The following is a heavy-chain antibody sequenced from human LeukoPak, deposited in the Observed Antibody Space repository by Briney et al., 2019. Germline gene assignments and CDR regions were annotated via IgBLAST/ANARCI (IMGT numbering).Heavy chain of an antibody. J-gene: IGHJ6*02. V-gene: IGHV3-23*01. CDR3: AKVLSASFFRYYYGMDV. Sequence: PGGSLRLSCAASGFTFSSYAMSWVRQAPGKGLEWVSAISGSGGSTYYADSVKGRFTISRDNSKNTLYLQMNSLRAEDTAVYYCAKVLSASFFRYYYGMDVWGQGTTVTVSS. CDR2: ISGSGGST. D-gene: IGHD2-2*01. CDR1: GFTFSSYA.